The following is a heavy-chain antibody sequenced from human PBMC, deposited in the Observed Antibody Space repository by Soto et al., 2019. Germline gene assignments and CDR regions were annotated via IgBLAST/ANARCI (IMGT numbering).Heavy chain of an antibody. J-gene: IGHJ2*01. V-gene: IGHV3-30*18. Sequence: GGSLRLSCAASGFTFSSYGMHWVRQAPGKGLEWVAVMSYDGSYKYYGDSVKGRFTISRDNSKNTLYLQMNSLRAEDTAVYYCAKDTNYYDSSGYYPNWYFDLWGRGTLVTVSS. CDR3: AKDTNYYDSSGYYPNWYFDL. CDR2: MSYDGSYK. D-gene: IGHD3-22*01. CDR1: GFTFSSYG.